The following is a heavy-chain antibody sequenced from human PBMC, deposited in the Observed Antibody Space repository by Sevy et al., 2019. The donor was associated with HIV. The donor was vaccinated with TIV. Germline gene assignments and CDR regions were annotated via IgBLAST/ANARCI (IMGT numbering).Heavy chain of an antibody. CDR2: IKGKPDGGTT. CDR1: GFTFSNAW. V-gene: IGHV3-15*01. CDR3: TTGGRQFDY. J-gene: IGHJ4*02. Sequence: GGSLRLSCAASGFTFSNAWMTWVRQAPGKRLEWVGRIKGKPDGGTTDYAAPVKGRFTISRDDSKNTLYLQMNNLKTEDTAVYYCTTGGRQFDYWGQGTLVTVSS.